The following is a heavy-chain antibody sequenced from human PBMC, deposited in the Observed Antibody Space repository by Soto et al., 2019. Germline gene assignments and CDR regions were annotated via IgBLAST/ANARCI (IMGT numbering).Heavy chain of an antibody. Sequence: SETLSLTCAVYGGSFSGYYWSWIRQPPGKGLEWIGEINHSGSTNYNPSLKSRVTISVDTSKNQFSLKLSSVTAADTAVYYCARGGDIVVVVAAPGPDAFDIWGQGTMVTVSS. CDR3: ARGGDIVVVVAAPGPDAFDI. CDR2: INHSGST. CDR1: GGSFSGYY. J-gene: IGHJ3*02. D-gene: IGHD2-15*01. V-gene: IGHV4-34*01.